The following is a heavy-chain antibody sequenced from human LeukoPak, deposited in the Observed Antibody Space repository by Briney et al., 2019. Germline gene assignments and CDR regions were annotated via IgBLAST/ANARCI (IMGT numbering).Heavy chain of an antibody. D-gene: IGHD2/OR15-2a*01. Sequence: PSETLSLTCAVSGDSISSSSYFWGWIRQPPGNGLEWIGSIPYSGSASYNPSLKSRVIISIDTSKNQLSLEVRSVTAADTAVYYCARPARDGDYYYWGQGTLVTVSS. J-gene: IGHJ4*02. CDR1: GDSISSSSYF. CDR3: ARPARDGDYYY. V-gene: IGHV4-39*01. CDR2: IPYSGSA.